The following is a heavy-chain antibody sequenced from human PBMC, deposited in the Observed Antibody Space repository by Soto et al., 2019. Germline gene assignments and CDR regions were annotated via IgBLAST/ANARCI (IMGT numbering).Heavy chain of an antibody. CDR3: AREGYYYDSSGYYAKTNYYYYYGMDV. Sequence: GASVKVSCKASGYTFTSYGISWVLQAPGQGLEWMGWISAYNGNTNYAQKLQGRVTMTTDTSTSTAYMELRSLRSDDTAVYYCAREGYYYDSSGYYAKTNYYYYYGMDVWGQGTTVTVSS. J-gene: IGHJ6*02. V-gene: IGHV1-18*01. CDR1: GYTFTSYG. D-gene: IGHD3-22*01. CDR2: ISAYNGNT.